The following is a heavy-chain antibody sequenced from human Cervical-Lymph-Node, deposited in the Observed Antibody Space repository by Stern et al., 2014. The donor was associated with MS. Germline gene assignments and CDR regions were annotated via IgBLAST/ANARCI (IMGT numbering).Heavy chain of an antibody. CDR2: VYWDDDK. CDR1: GFSLSTYGVG. V-gene: IGHV2-5*09. CDR3: VHRTPQWRAFDS. Sequence: QVTLRESGPTLVKPTQTLTLACSFSGFSLSTYGVGVAWIRQPPGKALEWLALVYWDDDKRYAPSLKNRLTIPKDTSKNQVVLTLTNMDPVDTATYFCVHRTPQWRAFDSWGQGTLVTVSS. D-gene: IGHD6-19*01. J-gene: IGHJ5*01.